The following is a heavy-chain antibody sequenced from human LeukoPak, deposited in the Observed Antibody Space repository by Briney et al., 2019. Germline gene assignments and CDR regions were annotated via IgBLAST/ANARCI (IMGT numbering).Heavy chain of an antibody. Sequence: SQTLSLTCTVSGGSISSGDYYWSWIRQPPGKGLEWIGYIYYSGSTYYNPSLKSRVTISVDTSKNQFSLKLSSVTAADTAVYYCASPTIFGVASDAFDIWGQGTMVTVPS. J-gene: IGHJ3*02. CDR1: GGSISSGDYY. D-gene: IGHD3-3*01. CDR2: IYYSGST. V-gene: IGHV4-30-4*08. CDR3: ASPTIFGVASDAFDI.